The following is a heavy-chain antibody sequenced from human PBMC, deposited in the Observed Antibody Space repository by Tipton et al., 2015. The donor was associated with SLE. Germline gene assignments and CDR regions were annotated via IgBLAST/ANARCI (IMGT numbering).Heavy chain of an antibody. CDR1: GCSISDGYF. Sequence: GLVKPSETLSLICDVSGCSISDGYFWGWIRQLPGEGLELIGSIHHTGSTYYKPSLTSRVTMSVDTSKNQLSLRLTSVTAADTAVYYCAKWDVNTCRYKGLDVWGQGTTVAVSS. J-gene: IGHJ6*02. CDR2: IHHTGST. V-gene: IGHV4-38-2*01. CDR3: AKWDVNTCRYKGLDV. D-gene: IGHD1-26*01.